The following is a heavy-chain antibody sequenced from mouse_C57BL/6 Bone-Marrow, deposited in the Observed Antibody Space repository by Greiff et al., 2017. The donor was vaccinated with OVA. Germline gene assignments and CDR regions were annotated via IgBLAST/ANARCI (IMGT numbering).Heavy chain of an antibody. CDR2: IDTKSGGT. Sequence: QVQLQQPGAELVKPGASVKVSCKASGYTFTSYWMHWVRTKPGQGLEWIGRIDTKSGGTKYNEKFKSKATLTVDKPSSTAYMQLSSLTSEDSAVYYCARHYGSSYGDYWGQGTTLTVSS. D-gene: IGHD1-1*01. CDR3: ARHYGSSYGDY. V-gene: IGHV1-72*01. CDR1: GYTFTSYW. J-gene: IGHJ2*01.